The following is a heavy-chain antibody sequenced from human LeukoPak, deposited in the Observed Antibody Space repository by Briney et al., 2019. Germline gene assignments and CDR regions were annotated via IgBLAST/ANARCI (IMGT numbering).Heavy chain of an antibody. CDR2: ISWSSGTI. D-gene: IGHD6-6*01. CDR1: GFPFDNYA. CDR3: AKGSSSSSSRNYFDR. Sequence: GRSLRLSCAASGFPFDNYAMHWVRQAPGKGLEWVSGISWSSGTIAYADSVKGRFTISRDNANNSLYLQMSSLRPDDTAFYYCAKGSSSSSSRNYFDRWGQGTLVTVSS. J-gene: IGHJ4*02. V-gene: IGHV3-9*01.